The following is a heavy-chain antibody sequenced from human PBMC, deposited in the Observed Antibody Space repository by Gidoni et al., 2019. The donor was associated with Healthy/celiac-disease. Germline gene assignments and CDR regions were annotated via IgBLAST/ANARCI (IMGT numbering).Heavy chain of an antibody. CDR1: GYSFTSYW. Sequence: EVQLVQSGAEVKKPGASLRISCKVSGYSFTSYWIGWVRQMPGKGLEWMVIIYPGDEDTRYSPSFQGQVTISADNYISTAYLQWSSLKASDTAMYYCAIFSWSYYYYGMDVWGQGTTVTVSS. CDR3: AIFSWSYYYYGMDV. V-gene: IGHV5-51*01. CDR2: IYPGDEDT. J-gene: IGHJ6*02. D-gene: IGHD6-13*01.